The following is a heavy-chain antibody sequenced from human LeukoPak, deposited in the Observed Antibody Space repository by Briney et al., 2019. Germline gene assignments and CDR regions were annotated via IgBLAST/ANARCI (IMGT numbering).Heavy chain of an antibody. J-gene: IGHJ6*02. V-gene: IGHV3-23*01. Sequence: GGSLRLSCAASGFTFSSYAMSWVRQAPGKGLEWVSAISGSGGSTYYADSVKGRFTISRDNSKNTLYLQMNSLRAEDTAVYYCAKALTYCSSTSCYTVYYYYYGMDVWGQGTTVTVSS. CDR2: ISGSGGST. D-gene: IGHD2-2*02. CDR1: GFTFSSYA. CDR3: AKALTYCSSTSCYTVYYYYYGMDV.